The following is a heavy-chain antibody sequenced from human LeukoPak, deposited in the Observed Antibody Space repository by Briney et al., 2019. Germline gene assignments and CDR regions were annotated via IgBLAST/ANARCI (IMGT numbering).Heavy chain of an antibody. J-gene: IGHJ4*02. CDR1: GFAFNVFG. Sequence: GGSLRLSCEGSGFAFNVFGMHWIRQAPGKGLEWVAFIKSDGVFTNYADSVKGRFTISRDNSKNTVSLEMNSLRAEDTAIYYCAKDVNSYCRGDCSDYWGQGTLVTVSS. CDR2: IKSDGVFT. D-gene: IGHD2-21*01. CDR3: AKDVNSYCRGDCSDY. V-gene: IGHV3-30*02.